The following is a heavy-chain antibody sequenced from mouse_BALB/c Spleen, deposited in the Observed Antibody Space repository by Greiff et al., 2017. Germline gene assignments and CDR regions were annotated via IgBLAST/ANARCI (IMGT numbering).Heavy chain of an antibody. CDR3: NAERTTALFDY. D-gene: IGHD1-2*01. Sequence: EVQLQQSGAELVRSGASVKLSCTASGFNIKDYYMHWVKQRPEQGLEWIGWIDPENGDTEYAPKFQGKATMTADTSSNTAYLQLSSLTSEDTAVYYCNAERTTALFDYWGQGTTLTVSS. V-gene: IGHV14-4*02. CDR2: IDPENGDT. J-gene: IGHJ2*01. CDR1: GFNIKDYY.